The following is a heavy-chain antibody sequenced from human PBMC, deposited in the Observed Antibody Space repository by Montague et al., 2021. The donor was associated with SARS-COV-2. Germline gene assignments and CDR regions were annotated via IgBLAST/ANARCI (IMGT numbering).Heavy chain of an antibody. J-gene: IGHJ3*02. CDR3: ARQENSSGWFKPDAFDI. CDR1: GGSISSSSYY. CDR2: IYYSGST. D-gene: IGHD6-19*01. Sequence: SETLSLTCTVSGGSISSSSYYWGWLRQPPGEGLEWIGSIYYSGSTYYNPSLKSRVTISVDTSKNQFSLKLSSVTAADTAVYYCARQENSSGWFKPDAFDIWGQGTMVTVSS. V-gene: IGHV4-39*01.